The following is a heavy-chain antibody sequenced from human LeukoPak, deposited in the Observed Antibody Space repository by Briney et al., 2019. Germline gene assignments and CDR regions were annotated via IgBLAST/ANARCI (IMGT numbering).Heavy chain of an antibody. J-gene: IGHJ4*02. CDR3: AATPRSAFDY. CDR1: GYSISSNYY. CDR2: IYHSGTT. V-gene: IGHV4-38-2*01. Sequence: SETLSLTCAVSGYSISSNYYWGWIQQPPGKGLEWIGTIYHSGTTYYNPSLKSRLTISVDTSKNQFSLKLSSVTAADTAVYYCAATPRSAFDYWGRGTLVTVSS.